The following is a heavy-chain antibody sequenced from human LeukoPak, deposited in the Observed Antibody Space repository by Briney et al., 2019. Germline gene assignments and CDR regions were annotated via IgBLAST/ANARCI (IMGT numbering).Heavy chain of an antibody. V-gene: IGHV3-21*01. CDR2: ISGPGTNT. Sequence: GGSLRLSCAASGFTFSSFVMTWVRQAPGKGLEWVSGISGPGTNTYHADSVKGRFTISRDNAKNSLYLQMNSLRAEDTALYYCARLYCSSTSCHTLHYYYMDVWGKGTTVTVSS. CDR1: GFTFSSFV. D-gene: IGHD2-2*02. J-gene: IGHJ6*03. CDR3: ARLYCSSTSCHTLHYYYMDV.